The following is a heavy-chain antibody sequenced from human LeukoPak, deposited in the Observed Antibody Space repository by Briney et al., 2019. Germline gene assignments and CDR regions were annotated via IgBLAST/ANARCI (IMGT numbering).Heavy chain of an antibody. CDR3: AKGDQVSYFYYMDV. Sequence: GGSLRLSCAASGFTVSVYGMSWARQVPGKGLEWISVINGGTQTSYYADSVNGRFTISRDNSKNTLYLQMNSLRAEDTAAYYCAKGDQVSYFYYMDVWGKGTTVAVSS. V-gene: IGHV3-23*01. J-gene: IGHJ6*03. CDR1: GFTVSVYG. CDR2: INGGTQTS.